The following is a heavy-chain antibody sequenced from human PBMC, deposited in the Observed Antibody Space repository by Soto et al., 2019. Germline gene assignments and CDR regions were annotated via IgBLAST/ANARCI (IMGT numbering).Heavy chain of an antibody. D-gene: IGHD3-3*01. CDR2: INHSGST. CDR3: ARRDYDFWSVCWFDP. Sequence: PSETLSLTCAVYGGSFSGYYWSWIRQPPGKGLEWIGEINHSGSTNYNPSLKSRVTISVDTSKNQFSLKLSSVTAADTAVYYCARRDYDFWSVCWFDPWGQGTRVTVSS. CDR1: GGSFSGYY. V-gene: IGHV4-34*01. J-gene: IGHJ5*02.